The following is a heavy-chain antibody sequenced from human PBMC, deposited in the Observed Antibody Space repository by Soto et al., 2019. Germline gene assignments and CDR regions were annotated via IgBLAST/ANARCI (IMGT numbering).Heavy chain of an antibody. CDR2: MNPNSGNT. J-gene: IGHJ3*02. CDR3: ARDPAVAGSAFDI. CDR1: GYTFTSYD. Sequence: GASVKVSCKASGYTFTSYDINWVRQATGQGLEWMGWMNPNSGNTGYAQKFQGRVTMTRNTSISTAYMELSSLRSEDTAVYYCARDPAVAGSAFDIWGQGTMVTVSS. V-gene: IGHV1-8*01. D-gene: IGHD6-19*01.